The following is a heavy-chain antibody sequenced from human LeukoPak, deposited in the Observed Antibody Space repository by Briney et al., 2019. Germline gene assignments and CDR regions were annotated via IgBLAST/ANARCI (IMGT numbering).Heavy chain of an antibody. CDR2: ISWNSGSI. CDR1: GFTFDDYA. J-gene: IGHJ4*02. V-gene: IGHV3-9*03. Sequence: GGSLRLSCAASGFTFDDYAMHWVRQAPRKGLEWVSGISWNSGSIAYANSVKGRFTISRDNAKNSLYLQMNSLRPEDMAMYYCAKDVSLGYCSGGSCSAHFDYWGRGTLVTVSS. CDR3: AKDVSLGYCSGGSCSAHFDY. D-gene: IGHD2-15*01.